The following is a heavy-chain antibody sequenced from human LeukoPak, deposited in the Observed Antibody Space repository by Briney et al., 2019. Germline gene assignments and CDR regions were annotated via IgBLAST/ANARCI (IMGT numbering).Heavy chain of an antibody. CDR2: IYSGGST. CDR1: GFTVSSNY. Sequence: GGSLILSCAASGFTVSSNYMSWVRQAPGKGLEWVSVIYSGGSTYYADSVKGRFTISRDNSKNTLYLQMNSLRAEDTAVYYCAKDLQWPRGVLDYWGQGTLVTVSS. CDR3: AKDLQWPRGVLDY. D-gene: IGHD4-11*01. V-gene: IGHV3-53*01. J-gene: IGHJ4*02.